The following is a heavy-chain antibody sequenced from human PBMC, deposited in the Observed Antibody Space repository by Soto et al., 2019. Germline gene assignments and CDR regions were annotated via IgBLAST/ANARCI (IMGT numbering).Heavy chain of an antibody. D-gene: IGHD3-22*01. CDR3: ARALHFYDSSGYFYY. CDR2: INPSGGST. J-gene: IGHJ4*02. Sequence: ASVKVSCKASGYTFTSYYIHWVRQAPGQGLEWMGIINPSGGSTSYAQKFQGRVTMTRDTSTSTVYMELSSLRSEDTAVYYCARALHFYDSSGYFYYWGQGTLVTVSS. V-gene: IGHV1-46*01. CDR1: GYTFTSYY.